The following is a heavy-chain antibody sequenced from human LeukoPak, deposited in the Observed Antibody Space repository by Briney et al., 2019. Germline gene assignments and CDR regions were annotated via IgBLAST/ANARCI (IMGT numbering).Heavy chain of an antibody. J-gene: IGHJ4*02. D-gene: IGHD4-11*01. CDR1: GYTFTTYA. CDR3: ARDGNGGSNDY. Sequence: ASVKVSCKASGYTFTTYAMHWVRQAPGQRREWMGWINAGNGNTKYSQKFQGRVTFTRDTSASTAYMELSSLRSEDTAVYYCARDGNGGSNDYWGQGTLVTVSS. V-gene: IGHV1-3*01. CDR2: INAGNGNT.